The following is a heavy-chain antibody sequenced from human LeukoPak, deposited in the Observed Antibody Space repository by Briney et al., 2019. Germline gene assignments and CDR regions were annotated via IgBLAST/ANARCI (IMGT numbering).Heavy chain of an antibody. CDR1: GFTFSSYS. V-gene: IGHV3-48*01. Sequence: GGSLRLSCAASGFTFSSYSMNWVRQAPGKGLEWVSYISSSSSTIYYADSVKGRFTISRDNAKNSLYLQMNSLRAEDTAVYYCARDYYFDYWGQGTLVTVSS. CDR3: ARDYYFDY. CDR2: ISSSSSTI. J-gene: IGHJ4*02.